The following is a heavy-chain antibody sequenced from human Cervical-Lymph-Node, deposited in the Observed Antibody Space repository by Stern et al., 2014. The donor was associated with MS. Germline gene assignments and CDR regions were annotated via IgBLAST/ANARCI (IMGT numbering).Heavy chain of an antibody. V-gene: IGHV5-51*03. CDR1: GYLFDDYW. CDR2: IFPRDSNT. D-gene: IGHD5-12*01. J-gene: IGHJ4*02. CDR3: ARSPATPSGYDRFDY. Sequence: EMQLVESGAEVKKPGESLKISCEASGYLFDDYWIGWVRQMSGRGLELVAIIFPRDSNTRYSPSVQGQVTISADKSISTAYLQWSSLKASDPAMYYCARSPATPSGYDRFDYWGQGALVTVSS.